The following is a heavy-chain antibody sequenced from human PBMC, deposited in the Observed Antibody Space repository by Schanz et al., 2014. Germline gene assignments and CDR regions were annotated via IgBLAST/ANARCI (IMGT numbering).Heavy chain of an antibody. J-gene: IGHJ6*04. V-gene: IGHV1-18*01. CDR3: ARVQDDILPGSEYHYGMDV. Sequence: QVQVVQSGAEVKKPGASVKVSCKASGYTFTHYGVIWVRQAPGQGLEWMRWISTSNGNTNYIQKLQGRVTMTTDTSTSTAYMELRSLRSDDTAVYYCARVQDDILPGSEYHYGMDVWGEGTTVAVSS. D-gene: IGHD3-9*01. CDR1: GYTFTHYG. CDR2: ISTSNGNT.